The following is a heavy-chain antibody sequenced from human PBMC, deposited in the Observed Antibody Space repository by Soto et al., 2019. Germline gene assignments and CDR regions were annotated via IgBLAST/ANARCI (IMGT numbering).Heavy chain of an antibody. D-gene: IGHD3-10*01. Sequence: QVQLQESGPGLVKPSQTLSLTCTVSGGSISSGDYYWSWIRQPPGKGLEWIGYIYYSGSTYYNPSLKSRVTISVDTSKNQFSLKLSSVTAADTAVYYCARGGARYYGSGSAPQYYFDYWGQGTLVTVSS. CDR2: IYYSGST. CDR3: ARGGARYYGSGSAPQYYFDY. V-gene: IGHV4-30-4*01. CDR1: GGSISSGDYY. J-gene: IGHJ4*02.